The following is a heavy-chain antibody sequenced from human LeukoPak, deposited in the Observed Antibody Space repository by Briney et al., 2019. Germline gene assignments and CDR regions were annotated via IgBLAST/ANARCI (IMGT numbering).Heavy chain of an antibody. CDR1: GYTFTSYG. J-gene: IGHJ4*02. V-gene: IGHV1-18*01. Sequence: ASVKVSCKASGYTFTSYGISWVRQAPGQGLEWMGWISAYNGNTNYRQKLQGRVTITTDTSTSTAYMDLRSLRSDGTAIYYCARDSPDGSGTYYNDSPDYWGQGTLVTVSS. D-gene: IGHD3-10*01. CDR2: ISAYNGNT. CDR3: ARDSPDGSGTYYNDSPDY.